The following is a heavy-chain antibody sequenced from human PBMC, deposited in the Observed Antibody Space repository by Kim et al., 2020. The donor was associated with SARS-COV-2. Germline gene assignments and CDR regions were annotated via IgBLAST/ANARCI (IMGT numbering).Heavy chain of an antibody. CDR1: GGTFSSYA. V-gene: IGHV1-69*13. CDR2: IIPIFGTA. D-gene: IGHD6-19*01. Sequence: SVKVSCKASGGTFSSYAISWVRQAPGQGLEWMGGIIPIFGTANYAQKFQGRVTITADESTSTAYMELSSLRSEDTAVYYCARDRGDKTVAVLWDYWGQGTLVTVSS. CDR3: ARDRGDKTVAVLWDY. J-gene: IGHJ4*02.